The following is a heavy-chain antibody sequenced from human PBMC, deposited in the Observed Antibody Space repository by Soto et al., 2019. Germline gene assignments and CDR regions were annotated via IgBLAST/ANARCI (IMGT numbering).Heavy chain of an antibody. CDR1: ARTTSLSSYY. CDR2: IHYRGRT. V-gene: IGHV4-39*01. D-gene: IGHD5-18*01. CDR3: ARRAYSYGYDY. J-gene: IGHJ4*02. Sequence: AATVYPPCTVSARTTSLSSYYWGWIRQPPGKGLEWIGSIHYRGRTYWNPPLKSRVTMSVDTSKNQFSLKVSSVTAADTAVYFCARRAYSYGYDYWGQGTLVTVSS.